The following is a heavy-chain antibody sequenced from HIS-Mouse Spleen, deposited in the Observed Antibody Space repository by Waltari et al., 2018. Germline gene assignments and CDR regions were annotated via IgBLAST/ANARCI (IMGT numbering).Heavy chain of an antibody. CDR1: GGPISSSRYY. D-gene: IGHD7-27*01. CDR3: ARGGDLVQ. CDR2: IYYSGST. J-gene: IGHJ4*02. Sequence: QLQLQESGPGLVKPSETLSLTCTVPGGPISSSRYYWGWIRQPPGKGLEWIGSIYYSGSTYYNPSLKSRVTISVDTSKNQFSLKLSSVTAADTAVYYCARGGDLVQWGQGTLVTVSS. V-gene: IGHV4-39*07.